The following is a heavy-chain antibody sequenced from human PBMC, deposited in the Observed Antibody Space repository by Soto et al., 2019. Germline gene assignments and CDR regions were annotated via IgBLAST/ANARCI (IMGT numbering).Heavy chain of an antibody. CDR1: GFTFSSYS. J-gene: IGHJ4*02. CDR2: ISSSSSYI. Sequence: EVQLVESGGGLVKPGGSLRLSCAASGFTFSSYSMNWVRQAPGKGLEWVSSISSSSSYIYYADSVKGRFTISRDNANNSLYLQMNSLGAEDTAVYYCAREQPGYSYGYGLGYWGQGTLVTVSS. CDR3: AREQPGYSYGYGLGY. D-gene: IGHD5-18*01. V-gene: IGHV3-21*01.